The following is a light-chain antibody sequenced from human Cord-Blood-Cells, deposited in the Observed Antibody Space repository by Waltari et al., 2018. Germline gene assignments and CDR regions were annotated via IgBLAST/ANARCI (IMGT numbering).Light chain of an antibody. CDR2: AAS. J-gene: IGKJ1*01. CDR1: QSISSY. CDR3: QQSYSTSWT. Sequence: DIQMTQSPSSLSASVGDRVTITCRASQSISSYLNWYQQKPGKAPKLLIYAASSLQSGVPSRFSGKGSGTDFTLTISSLQPEDFGTYYCQQSYSTSWTFGQGTKVEIK. V-gene: IGKV1-39*01.